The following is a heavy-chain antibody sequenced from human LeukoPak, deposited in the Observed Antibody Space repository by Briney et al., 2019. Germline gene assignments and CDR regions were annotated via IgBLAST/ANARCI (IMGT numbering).Heavy chain of an antibody. CDR1: GVSVSNNY. D-gene: IGHD6-13*01. CDR3: ASGSSWYHYFDY. CDR2: MYHTGSG. Sequence: SETLSLTCTVSGVSVSNNYWSWIRQAPGKGLEWIGFMYHTGSGNYNPSLKSRVTISIDTSKNHLSLKLSSVTAADTAVYYCASGSSWYHYFDYWGQGTLVTVSS. V-gene: IGHV4-59*02. J-gene: IGHJ4*02.